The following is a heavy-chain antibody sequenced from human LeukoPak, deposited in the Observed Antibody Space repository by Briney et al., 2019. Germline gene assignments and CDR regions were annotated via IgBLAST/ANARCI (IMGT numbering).Heavy chain of an antibody. CDR3: ARNYDRRPFDY. CDR2: FDPEDGET. Sequence: GASVKVSCKVSGYTLTELSMHWVRQAPGKGLEWMGRFDPEDGETIYAQKFQGRVTMTADTSTDTAYMELSSLRSDDTALYYCARNYDRRPFDYWGQGTLVTVSS. V-gene: IGHV1-24*01. J-gene: IGHJ4*02. D-gene: IGHD3-22*01. CDR1: GYTLTELS.